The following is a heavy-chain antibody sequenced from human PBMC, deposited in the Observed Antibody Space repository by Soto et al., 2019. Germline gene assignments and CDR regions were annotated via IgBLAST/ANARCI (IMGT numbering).Heavy chain of an antibody. Sequence: ASVKVSFKAAGYTLIRYGITWVRQAPGQGLEWMGWISPYNDYTEYAQKFHGRVTMTTDTSTRTVNMELRGLRSDDRAVYFCARAGYFVYLWKQPPYSTLDPWATRTTVPV. V-gene: IGHV1-18*01. CDR1: GYTLIRYG. CDR2: ISPYNDYT. CDR3: ARAGYFVYLWKQPPYSTLDP. D-gene: IGHD3-16*01. J-gene: IGHJ6*03.